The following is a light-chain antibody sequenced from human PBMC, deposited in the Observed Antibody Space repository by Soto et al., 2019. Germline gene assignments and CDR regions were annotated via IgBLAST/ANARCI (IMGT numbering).Light chain of an antibody. CDR2: GAS. Sequence: EFVLTQSPGTLSLSPGEIATLSFSASQSVSSSYLAWYQQKPGQAPRLLIYGASSRATGIPDRFSGSGSGTDFTLTISRLEPEDFAVYYCQQYGSSPLTFGGGTKVDIK. CDR1: QSVSSSY. CDR3: QQYGSSPLT. V-gene: IGKV3-20*01. J-gene: IGKJ4*01.